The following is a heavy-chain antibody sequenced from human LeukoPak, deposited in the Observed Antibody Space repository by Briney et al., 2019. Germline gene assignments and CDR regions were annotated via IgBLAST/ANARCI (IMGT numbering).Heavy chain of an antibody. CDR2: IVVGSGNT. Sequence: SVKVSCKASGFTFTSSAMQWVRQARGQRLEWIGWIVVGSGNTNYAQKFQERVTITRDMSTSTAYMELSSLRSEDTAVYYCAATVRPSITMIVVAPVYWGQGTLVTVSS. CDR1: GFTFTSSA. J-gene: IGHJ4*02. D-gene: IGHD3-22*01. CDR3: AATVRPSITMIVVAPVY. V-gene: IGHV1-58*02.